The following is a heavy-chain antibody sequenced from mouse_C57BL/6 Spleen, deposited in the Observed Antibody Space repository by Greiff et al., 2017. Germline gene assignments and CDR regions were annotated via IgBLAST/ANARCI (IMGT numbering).Heavy chain of an antibody. Sequence: VQLQQSGPELVKPGASVKISCKASGYSFTGYYMNWVKQSHGNILDWIGYIYPYNGVSSSNKKFKGKATLTVDQYSSTAYMALRSLTSDDSAVSYCAGSPELGPGYAMDYWGQGTSVTVSS. J-gene: IGHJ4*01. V-gene: IGHV1-31*01. CDR2: IYPYNGVS. CDR1: GYSFTGYY. CDR3: AGSPELGPGYAMDY. D-gene: IGHD4-1*01.